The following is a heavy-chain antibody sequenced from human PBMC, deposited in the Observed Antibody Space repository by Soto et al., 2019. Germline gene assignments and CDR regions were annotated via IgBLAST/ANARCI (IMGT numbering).Heavy chain of an antibody. CDR3: ARGQGYYYGLDV. CDR1: GFTFSVYD. CDR2: IASGGDT. Sequence: GGSLRLSCAPSGFTFSVYDMFWVRQATGKGLEWASGIASGGDTYYGGSMRGRFTISRENAKNSLYLQMNSLTAGDTAVYYCARGQGYYYGLDVWGQGTTVTVSS. J-gene: IGHJ6*02. V-gene: IGHV3-13*01.